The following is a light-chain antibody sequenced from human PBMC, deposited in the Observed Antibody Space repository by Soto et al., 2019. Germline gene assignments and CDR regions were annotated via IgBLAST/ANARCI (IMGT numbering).Light chain of an antibody. CDR3: QQSYSTPPLT. CDR1: QSINSY. J-gene: IGKJ1*01. CDR2: APS. Sequence: DVQMPQSPSSLSASVGDRVTITCRASQSINSYLYWYQQKPGQAPKLLIYAPSSLQSGVTSRFSGIGSGTDFTLTISRLQPEDFATYYCQQSYSTPPLTFGQGTKVEVK. V-gene: IGKV1-39*01.